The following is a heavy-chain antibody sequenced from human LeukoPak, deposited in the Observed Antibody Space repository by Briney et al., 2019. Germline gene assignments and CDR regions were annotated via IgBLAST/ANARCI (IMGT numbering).Heavy chain of an antibody. V-gene: IGHV3-30*18. Sequence: GGSLRLSCAASGFTFSSYGMSWVRQAPGKGLEWVAVISYDGSNKYYADSVKGRFTISRDNSKNTLYLQMNSLRAEDTAVYYCAKDRWELLRSILYGGVDYWGQGTLVTVSS. CDR2: ISYDGSNK. J-gene: IGHJ4*02. CDR1: GFTFSSYG. D-gene: IGHD1-26*01. CDR3: AKDRWELLRSILYGGVDY.